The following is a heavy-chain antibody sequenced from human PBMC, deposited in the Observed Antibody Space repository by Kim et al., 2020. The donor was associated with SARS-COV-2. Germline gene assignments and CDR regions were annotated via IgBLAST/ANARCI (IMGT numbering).Heavy chain of an antibody. CDR1: GFKFSASA. CDR3: TKWGVFDSSGPEH. D-gene: IGHD6-19*01. J-gene: IGHJ1*01. V-gene: IGHV3-73*01. Sequence: GGSLRLSCAASGFKFSASAIHWVRQASGKGLEWVGRIRSKSNSYATAYVESMKGRISISRDDLNNMAYLQMNSLQIEDTAVYYCTKWGVFDSSGPEHWGQGTLVTVSS. CDR2: IRSKSNSYAT.